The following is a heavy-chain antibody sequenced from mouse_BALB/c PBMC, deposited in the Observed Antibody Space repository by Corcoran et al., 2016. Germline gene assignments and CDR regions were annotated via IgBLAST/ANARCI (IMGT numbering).Heavy chain of an antibody. J-gene: IGHJ4*01. CDR3: ARRFDGNYGDSAMDY. CDR1: GFSLSTSGMG. V-gene: IGHV8-12*01. CDR2: IYWDDDK. D-gene: IGHD2-1*01. Sequence: QVTLKESGPGILQPSQTLSLTCSFSGFSLSTSGMGVSWIRQPSGKGLEWLAHIYWDDDKRYNPSLKSRLTISKDTSSNQVFLKITSVDTADTATYYCARRFDGNYGDSAMDYWGQGTSVTVSS.